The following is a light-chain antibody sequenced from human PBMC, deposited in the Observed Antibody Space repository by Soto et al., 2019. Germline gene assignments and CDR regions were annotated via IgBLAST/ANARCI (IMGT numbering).Light chain of an antibody. CDR3: QEYKSYSGIT. CDR2: AAS. V-gene: IGKV1-5*01. CDR1: QSISSS. Sequence: DFQMTQSPSSLSASVGDRVTITCRASQSISSSLNWYQQKPGRAPELLIYAASNLHSGVPSRFSGSGSGTEFTLTISSLQPDDFATYYCQEYKSYSGITFGQGTRLEIK. J-gene: IGKJ5*01.